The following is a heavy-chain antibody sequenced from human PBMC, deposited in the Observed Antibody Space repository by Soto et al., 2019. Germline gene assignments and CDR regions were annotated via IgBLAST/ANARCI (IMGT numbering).Heavy chain of an antibody. CDR1: GFTFSFYA. CDR3: ARQAKIGDRSQFYFDS. CDR2: ISYNGRNK. J-gene: IGHJ4*02. V-gene: IGHV3-30*04. D-gene: IGHD3-16*01. Sequence: LRLSCAASGFTFSFYAMHWVRQAPGKGLEWVAVISYNGRNKHYVDSVKGRFTISRDNSQDTLYLQMDSLRPDDTAVYYCARQAKIGDRSQFYFDSWGQGTPVTVSS.